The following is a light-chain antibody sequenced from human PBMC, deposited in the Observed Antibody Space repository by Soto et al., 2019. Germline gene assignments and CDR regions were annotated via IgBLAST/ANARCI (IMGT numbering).Light chain of an antibody. CDR1: QDISNY. Sequence: DIQMTQSPSSLSASVGDRVTITCQASQDISNYFNWYQQKPGKAPKLLIYDASNLETGVPSRFSGSGSGTDFTFTISSPQPKDSATYYCQQYDNRPLTFGGGTKVEIK. V-gene: IGKV1-33*01. J-gene: IGKJ4*01. CDR3: QQYDNRPLT. CDR2: DAS.